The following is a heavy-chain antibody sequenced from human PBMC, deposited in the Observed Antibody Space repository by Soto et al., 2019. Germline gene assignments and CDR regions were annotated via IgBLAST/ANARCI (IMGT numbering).Heavy chain of an antibody. V-gene: IGHV3-7*03. CDR3: AKDQKASSWLPFDY. CDR2: IKQDGSEK. J-gene: IGHJ4*02. CDR1: GFTFSSYW. D-gene: IGHD6-13*01. Sequence: GGSLRLSCAASGFTFSSYWMSWVRQDPGKGLEWVANIKQDGSEKYYVDSVKGRFTISRDNAKNSLYLQMNSLRAEDTAVYYCAKDQKASSWLPFDYWGQGTLVTVSS.